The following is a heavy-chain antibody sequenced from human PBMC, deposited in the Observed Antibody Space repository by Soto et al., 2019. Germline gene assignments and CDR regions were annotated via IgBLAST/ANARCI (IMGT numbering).Heavy chain of an antibody. CDR1: GFTFSSYS. D-gene: IGHD4-4*01. V-gene: IGHV3-48*02. CDR2: ISSSSSTI. J-gene: IGHJ5*02. Sequence: EVQLVESGGGLVQPGGSLRLSCAASGFTFSSYSMNWVRQAPGKGLEWVSYISSSSSTIYYADSVKGRFTISRDNAKNSRYLQMNSLRDEETAVDYCAREGGNLNWFDPWGRGTLVTVSS. CDR3: AREGGNLNWFDP.